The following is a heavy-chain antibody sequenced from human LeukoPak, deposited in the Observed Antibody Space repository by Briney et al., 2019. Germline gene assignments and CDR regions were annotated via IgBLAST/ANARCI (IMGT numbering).Heavy chain of an antibody. J-gene: IGHJ4*02. CDR1: GGSISSGGYS. D-gene: IGHD3-22*01. CDR3: ARGRYSSGYYYFDY. CDR2: IYHSGST. Sequence: SETLSLTCAVSGGSISSGGYSWSWIRQPPGKGLEWIGYIYHSGSTYYNPSLKSRVTISVDRSKNQFSLKLSSVTAADTAVHYCARGRYSSGYYYFDYWGQGTLVTVSS. V-gene: IGHV4-30-2*01.